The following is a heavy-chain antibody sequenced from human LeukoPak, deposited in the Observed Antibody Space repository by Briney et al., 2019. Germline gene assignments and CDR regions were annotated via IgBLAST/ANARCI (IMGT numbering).Heavy chain of an antibody. J-gene: IGHJ4*02. V-gene: IGHV4-59*01. Sequence: SETLSLTCTVSGGSISSYYWSWIRQPPGKGLEWIGYIYYSGSTNYNPSLKSRVTISVDTSKNQFSLKLSSVTAADTAVYYCARSDIVVVPAAFLPFDYWGQGTLVTVS. CDR2: IYYSGST. CDR1: GGSISSYY. D-gene: IGHD2-2*01. CDR3: ARSDIVVVPAAFLPFDY.